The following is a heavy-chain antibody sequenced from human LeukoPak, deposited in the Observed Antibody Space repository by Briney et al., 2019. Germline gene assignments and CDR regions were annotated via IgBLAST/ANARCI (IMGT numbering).Heavy chain of an antibody. CDR3: ASGRAGGTPFDY. D-gene: IGHD2-15*01. Sequence: GASVKLCFNASGKGFTYRYLHWMRQAPGQALEWMGCITPFNGNTNYEQKYQDRVTITTDRSMITVYMELTSLISEDTAMYYCASGRAGGTPFDYWGRGPLVAVSS. CDR2: ITPFNGNT. V-gene: IGHV1-45*02. CDR1: GKGFTYRY. J-gene: IGHJ4*02.